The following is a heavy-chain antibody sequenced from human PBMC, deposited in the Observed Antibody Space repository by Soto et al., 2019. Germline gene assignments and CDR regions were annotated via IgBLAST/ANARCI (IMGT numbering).Heavy chain of an antibody. J-gene: IGHJ4*02. D-gene: IGHD2-8*02. CDR1: GASFSGYY. CDR3: ARYKITGLCDY. V-gene: IGHV4-34*01. Sequence: QVQLQQWGAGLLKPSETLSLTCADYGASFSGYYWNWLSQPPGTGLEWIGEINHSGSTNYTPSLKSRVTISVDTSKNQDSLKLSSGTAADTAVEYCARYKITGLCDYWGQGTLVTVSS. CDR2: INHSGST.